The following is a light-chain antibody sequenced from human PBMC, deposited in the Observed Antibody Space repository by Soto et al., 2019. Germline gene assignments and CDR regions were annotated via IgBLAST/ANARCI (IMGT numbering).Light chain of an antibody. CDR2: EAS. CDR3: QQYNNYYRT. J-gene: IGKJ1*01. V-gene: IGKV1-5*03. CDR1: QNIGKW. Sequence: DIPMTQSPSTVSASVGDRVIITCRASQNIGKWLAWYQQKPGKAPELLIYEASTLETAVPSRFIGSRSGTEFTLTISGLQPDDFATYYCQQYNNYYRTFGQGTKVEVK.